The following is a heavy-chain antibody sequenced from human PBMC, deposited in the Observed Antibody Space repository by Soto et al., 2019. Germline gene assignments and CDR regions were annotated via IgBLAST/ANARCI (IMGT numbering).Heavy chain of an antibody. CDR1: GFTFSSYA. V-gene: IGHV3-23*01. D-gene: IGHD6-13*01. Sequence: EVQLLESGGGLVQPGGSLRLSCAASGFTFSSYAMSWVRQAPGKGLEWVSGISGSGDSTYYTDSVKGRFTISRDNSRNTLYLQMNSLRVEDTAVYYCAKDPTGIAADFDYWGQGTLVTVSS. CDR2: ISGSGDST. J-gene: IGHJ4*02. CDR3: AKDPTGIAADFDY.